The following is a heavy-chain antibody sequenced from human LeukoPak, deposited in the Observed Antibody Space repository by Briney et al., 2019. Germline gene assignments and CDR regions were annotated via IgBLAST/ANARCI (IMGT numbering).Heavy chain of an antibody. D-gene: IGHD2-21*02. V-gene: IGHV4-34*01. CDR2: INHSGST. CDR3: ARGLAYCGGDCYSEYFDY. J-gene: IGHJ4*02. Sequence: GSLRLSCAASGFTFSSYAMSWIRQPPGKGLEWIGEINHSGSTNYNPSLKSRVTISVDTSKNQFSLKLSSVTAADTAVYYCARGLAYCGGDCYSEYFDYWGQGTLVTVSS. CDR1: GFTFSSYA.